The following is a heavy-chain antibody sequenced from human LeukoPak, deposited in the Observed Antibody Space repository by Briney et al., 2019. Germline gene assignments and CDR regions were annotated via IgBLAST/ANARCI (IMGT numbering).Heavy chain of an antibody. CDR2: IYYSGST. CDR1: GGSISSYY. Sequence: SETLSLTCTVSGGSISSYYWSWIRQPPGKGLEWIGYIYYSGSTNYNPSLKSRVTISVDTSKNQFSLKLSSVTAADTAVYYCAATGYSYSFDYWGQGTLVTVSS. J-gene: IGHJ4*02. V-gene: IGHV4-59*01. D-gene: IGHD3-9*01. CDR3: AATGYSYSFDY.